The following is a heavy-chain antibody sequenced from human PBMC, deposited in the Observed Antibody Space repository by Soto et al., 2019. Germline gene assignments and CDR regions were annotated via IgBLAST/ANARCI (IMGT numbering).Heavy chain of an antibody. D-gene: IGHD3-16*01. Sequence: EVQLVESGGGLVQPGGSLRLSCAASGFTFSMYWMHWVRQAPGKGLLWVSRINGDGTDTTYADSVKGRFTISRDNAKNTVYLQVNGLRAEDTAVYYCAREVGRGSGSYYLDYWGQETLVTVSS. V-gene: IGHV3-74*03. J-gene: IGHJ4*02. CDR3: AREVGRGSGSYYLDY. CDR2: INGDGTDT. CDR1: GFTFSMYW.